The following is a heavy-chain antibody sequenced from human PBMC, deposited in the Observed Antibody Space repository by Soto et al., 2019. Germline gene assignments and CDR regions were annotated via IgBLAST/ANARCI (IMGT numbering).Heavy chain of an antibody. CDR1: GFTFRNQD. J-gene: IGHJ4*02. Sequence: EVQLLESGGGLVQPGGSLRLTCVGSGFTFRNQDMRWVRQAPGKGLEWVSGISGRGGVTYYADSVKGRFTISRDKYKNTLYLQMNNLRANDTAVYYCAKDRQFRSYYESAGHYNDWGQGTLVTVSS. V-gene: IGHV3-23*01. CDR3: AKDRQFRSYYESAGHYND. CDR2: ISGRGGVT. D-gene: IGHD3-22*01.